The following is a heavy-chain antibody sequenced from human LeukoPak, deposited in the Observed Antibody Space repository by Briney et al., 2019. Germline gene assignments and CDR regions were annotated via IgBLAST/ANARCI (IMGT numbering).Heavy chain of an antibody. CDR2: INHSGSP. V-gene: IGHV4-31*03. D-gene: IGHD3-3*01. CDR3: GSRRTVMFGVIKGPIDY. Sequence: PSQTLSLTCTVSGGSISSGGYYWSWIRQPPGKGLEWIGEINHSGSPNNNPSLKSRVSISFDTSKNQFSLKLTSVTAADTAVYYCGSRRTVMFGVIKGPIDYWGQGTLVTVSS. J-gene: IGHJ4*02. CDR1: GGSISSGGYY.